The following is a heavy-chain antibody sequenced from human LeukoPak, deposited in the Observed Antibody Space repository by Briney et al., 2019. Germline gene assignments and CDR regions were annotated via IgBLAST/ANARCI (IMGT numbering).Heavy chain of an antibody. V-gene: IGHV4-59*01. D-gene: IGHD3-10*01. CDR3: ARVYNYGSGSLPWFDP. Sequence: KPSETLSPTCTVSGGSIRNYFWAWIRQPPGKGLEWLGYIYYSGSTNYNPSLKSRVTISVDTSKNQFSLKLTSVTAADTAVYYCARVYNYGSGSLPWFDPWGQGTLVTVSS. CDR2: IYYSGST. J-gene: IGHJ5*02. CDR1: GGSIRNYF.